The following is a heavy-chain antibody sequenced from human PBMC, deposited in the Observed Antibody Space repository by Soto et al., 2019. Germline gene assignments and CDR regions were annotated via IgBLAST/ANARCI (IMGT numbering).Heavy chain of an antibody. Sequence: GGSLRLSCAASGFTFSSYAMHWVRQAPGKGLAWVAVISYGGSNKYYADSVKGRFTISRDNSKNTLYLQMNSLRAEDTAVYYCARLDVVVTAVDAFDIWGQGTMVTVSS. J-gene: IGHJ3*02. CDR1: GFTFSSYA. CDR3: ARLDVVVTAVDAFDI. D-gene: IGHD2-21*02. V-gene: IGHV3-30-3*01. CDR2: ISYGGSNK.